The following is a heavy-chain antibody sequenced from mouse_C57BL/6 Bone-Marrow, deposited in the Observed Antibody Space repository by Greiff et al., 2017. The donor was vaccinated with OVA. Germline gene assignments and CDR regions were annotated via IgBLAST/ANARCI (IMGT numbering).Heavy chain of an antibody. Sequence: QVQLKESGPELVKPGASVKISCKASGYAFSSSWMNWVKQRPGKGLEWIGRIYPGDGDTNYNGKFKGKATLTADRSSSTAYMQLSSLTSEDSAVYFCADGESLDYWGQGTTLTVSS. CDR2: IYPGDGDT. CDR3: ADGESLDY. D-gene: IGHD2-3*01. V-gene: IGHV1-82*01. CDR1: GYAFSSSW. J-gene: IGHJ2*01.